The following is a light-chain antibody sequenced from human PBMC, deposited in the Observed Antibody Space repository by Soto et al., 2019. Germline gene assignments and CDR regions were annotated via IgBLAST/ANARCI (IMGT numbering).Light chain of an antibody. Sequence: DIQMTQSPSTLSASVGDRVTITCRASESMSNCLAWYQQKPGKAPKLLISGASSLQSGVPSRFSGRGSGTDFTLTISSLQPEDFATYYCLQDYDYPRTFGQGTKVDIK. V-gene: IGKV1-5*01. CDR1: ESMSNC. CDR3: LQDYDYPRT. CDR2: GAS. J-gene: IGKJ1*01.